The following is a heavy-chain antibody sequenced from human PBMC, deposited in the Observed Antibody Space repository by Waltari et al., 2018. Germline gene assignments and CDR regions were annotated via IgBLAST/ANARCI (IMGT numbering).Heavy chain of an antibody. CDR1: GFTFSSYG. D-gene: IGHD6-13*01. J-gene: IGHJ4*02. CDR3: AKEGVAAAGPYYFDY. V-gene: IGHV3-30*18. Sequence: QVQLVESGGGVVQPGRSLRLSCAASGFTFSSYGLHWVRPAPGKGLEWVAVIWYDGSNKYYADSVKGRFTISRDNSKNTLYLQMNSLRAEDTAMYYCAKEGVAAAGPYYFDYWGQGTLVTVSS. CDR2: IWYDGSNK.